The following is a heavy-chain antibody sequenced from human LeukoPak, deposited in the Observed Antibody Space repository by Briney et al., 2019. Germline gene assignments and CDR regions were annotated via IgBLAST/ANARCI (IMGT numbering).Heavy chain of an antibody. V-gene: IGHV1-8*01. CDR2: MNPNSGNT. D-gene: IGHD6-6*01. J-gene: IGHJ4*02. CDR3: ARTAIVTPRRPTPIAARPRGPFGY. Sequence: ASVKVSCKASGYTFTSYDIIWVRQATGQGLEWMGWMNPNSGNTGYAQKSLRRVTMTRNTSISTAYVELSSLRSEDTAVYYCARTAIVTPRRPTPIAARPRGPFGYWGQGTLVTVSS. CDR1: GYTFTSYD.